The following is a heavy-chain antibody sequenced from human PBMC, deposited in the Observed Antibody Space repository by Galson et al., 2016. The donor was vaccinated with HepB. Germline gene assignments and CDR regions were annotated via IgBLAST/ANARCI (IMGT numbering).Heavy chain of an antibody. CDR3: ARDGGVVYDFGMDV. D-gene: IGHD5/OR15-5a*01. Sequence: SETLSLTCTVSGDSISSYYWSRIRQAPGKGLEWIGHIHNTGNTNYHPSLDSRVTISIDTSRNKFFLTLSSVTAADTAVYFCARDGGVVYDFGMDVWGQGTTVIVSS. CDR1: GDSISSYY. CDR2: IHNTGNT. J-gene: IGHJ6*02. V-gene: IGHV4-59*01.